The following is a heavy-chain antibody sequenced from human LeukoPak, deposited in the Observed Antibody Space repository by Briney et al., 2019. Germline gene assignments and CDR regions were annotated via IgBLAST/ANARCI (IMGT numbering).Heavy chain of an antibody. J-gene: IGHJ4*02. CDR1: GGSISSSRYF. V-gene: IGHV4-30-4*08. CDR3: ARAPASGSYFDY. D-gene: IGHD1-26*01. Sequence: SETLSLTCTVSGGSISSSRYFWGWIRQPPGKGLEWIGYIYYSGSTYYNPSLKSRVTISVDTSKNQFSLKLSSVTAADTAVYYCARAPASGSYFDYWGQGTLVTVSS. CDR2: IYYSGST.